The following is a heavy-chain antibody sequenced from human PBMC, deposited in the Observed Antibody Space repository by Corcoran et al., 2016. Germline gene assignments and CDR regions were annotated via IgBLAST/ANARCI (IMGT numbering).Heavy chain of an antibody. CDR2: ISSSSSYI. D-gene: IGHD5-12*01. Sequence: EVQLVESGGGLVKPGGALRLSCAASGFTFSSYSMNWVRQAPGKGLEWVSSISSSSSYIYYADSVKGRFTISRDNAKNSLYLQMNSRRAEDTAVYYCARDSGLEVTYFDYWGQGTLVTVSS. J-gene: IGHJ4*02. CDR1: GFTFSSYS. CDR3: ARDSGLEVTYFDY. V-gene: IGHV3-21*01.